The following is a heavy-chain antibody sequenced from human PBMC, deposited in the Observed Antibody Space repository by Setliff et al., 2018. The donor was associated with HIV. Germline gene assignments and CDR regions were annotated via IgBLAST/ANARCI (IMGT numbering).Heavy chain of an antibody. V-gene: IGHV4-59*11. Sequence: PSETLSLTCTVSGGSISSHYWSWIRQPPGKGLEWIGSIYYSGSTNYNPSLKSRVTISVDTSKNQFSLKLSSVTAADTAVYYCARTRGRAPVSYYFDNWGQGRLVTVSS. D-gene: IGHD2-2*01. CDR1: GGSISSHY. CDR2: IYYSGST. CDR3: ARTRGRAPVSYYFDN. J-gene: IGHJ4*02.